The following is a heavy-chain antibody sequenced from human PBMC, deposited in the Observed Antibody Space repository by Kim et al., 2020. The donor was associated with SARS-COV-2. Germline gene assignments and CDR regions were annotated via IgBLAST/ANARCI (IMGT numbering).Heavy chain of an antibody. D-gene: IGHD6-19*01. CDR3: ARNPIYASGRGYFDY. V-gene: IGHV3-30*04. CDR2: ISFDGSNT. J-gene: IGHJ4*02. CDR1: GFTFTMYS. Sequence: GGSLRLSCAASGFTFTMYSMHWVRQAPGKGLEWVAFISFDGSNTDYADSVKGRFTISRDSSKNTVFLEMSRLRLADTARYFCARNPIYASGRGYFDYWGTETQVTVSS.